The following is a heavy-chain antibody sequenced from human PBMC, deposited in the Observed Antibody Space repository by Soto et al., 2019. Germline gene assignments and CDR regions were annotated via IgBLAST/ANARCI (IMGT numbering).Heavy chain of an antibody. CDR3: ARTMGGIAAAGNDY. CDR1: GYTFSTYD. D-gene: IGHD6-13*01. Sequence: QVQLVQSGAEVKKPGASVKVSCRASGYTFSTYDIDWVRLAPGQGLEWMGSMNPNTGNTEYAQKFQGRVTMTRDTSESTFYMELSRLRSEDTAIYYCARTMGGIAAAGNDYWGQGTLVTVSS. CDR2: MNPNTGNT. J-gene: IGHJ4*02. V-gene: IGHV1-8*01.